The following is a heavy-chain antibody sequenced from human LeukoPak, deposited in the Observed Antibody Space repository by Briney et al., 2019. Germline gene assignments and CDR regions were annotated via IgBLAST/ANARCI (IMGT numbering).Heavy chain of an antibody. V-gene: IGHV4-59*01. J-gene: IGHJ2*01. D-gene: IGHD4-23*01. CDR1: GGSISSYY. Sequence: PSETLSLTCAVSGGSISSYYWSWIRQPPGKGLEWIGYIYYSGSTKYNPSLKSRVTISVDMSKNQFSLKLSSVTAADTAVYYCARDGGNDWYFDLWGRGTLVTVSS. CDR3: ARDGGNDWYFDL. CDR2: IYYSGST.